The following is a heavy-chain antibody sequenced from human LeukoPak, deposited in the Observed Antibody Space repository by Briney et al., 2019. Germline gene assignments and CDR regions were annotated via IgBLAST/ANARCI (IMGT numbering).Heavy chain of an antibody. J-gene: IGHJ4*02. V-gene: IGHV4-4*02. CDR2: IYHGGNT. CDR3: ASHMAVTGTRGFDY. D-gene: IGHD6-19*01. CDR1: GGSITSHNW. Sequence: SETLSLTCAASGGSITSHNWWSWVRQPPGEGLEWIGEIYHGGNTNYNTSLESRVTMSVDKSKNQFSLKVYSVTAADTAVYYCASHMAVTGTRGFDYWGQGTLVTVSS.